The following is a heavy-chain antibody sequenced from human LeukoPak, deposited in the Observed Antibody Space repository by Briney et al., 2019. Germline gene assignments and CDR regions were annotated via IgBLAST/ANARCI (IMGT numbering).Heavy chain of an antibody. D-gene: IGHD1/OR15-1a*01. CDR3: ARVNNFSFDP. J-gene: IGHJ5*02. CDR1: GGSISTYY. V-gene: IGHV4-59*01. Sequence: SETLSLTCTVSGGSISTYYGNWNRQAPGKGLEWIGYIYYSGSTNYNPSLKSRVTISVDMSKNHFSLKLSSVTAADTAVYYCARVNNFSFDPWGQGTLVTVSS. CDR2: IYYSGST.